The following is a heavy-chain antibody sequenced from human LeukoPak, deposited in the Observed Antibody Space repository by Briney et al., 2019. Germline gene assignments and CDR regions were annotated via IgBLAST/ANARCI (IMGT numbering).Heavy chain of an antibody. CDR1: GYTFTSYD. Sequence: ASVKVSCKASGYTFTSYDINWVRQATGQGLEWMGWMNPNSGSTGYAQKFQGRVTITRNTSISTAYMELSSLRSEDTAVYYCARSNYDILTGYYNPKNYYYYYMDVWGKGTTVTVSS. D-gene: IGHD3-9*01. V-gene: IGHV1-8*03. J-gene: IGHJ6*03. CDR3: ARSNYDILTGYYNPKNYYYYYMDV. CDR2: MNPNSGST.